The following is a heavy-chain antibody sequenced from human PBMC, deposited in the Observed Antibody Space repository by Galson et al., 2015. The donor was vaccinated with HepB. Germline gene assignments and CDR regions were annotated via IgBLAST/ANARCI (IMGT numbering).Heavy chain of an antibody. CDR1: GDSVSSNSAI. Sequence: CAISGDSVSSNSAIWNWIRQSPSRGLEWLGRTYYRSKWYNDYSVSVKSRITINPDTSKNQFSLQLNSVTPEDTALYYCARGRVSAFDIWGQGTMVTVSS. J-gene: IGHJ3*02. CDR3: ARGRVSAFDI. CDR2: TYYRSKWYN. V-gene: IGHV6-1*01. D-gene: IGHD3-16*01.